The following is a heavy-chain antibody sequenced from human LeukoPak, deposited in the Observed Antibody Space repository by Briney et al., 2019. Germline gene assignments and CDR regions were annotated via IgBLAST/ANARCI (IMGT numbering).Heavy chain of an antibody. V-gene: IGHV3-7*04. CDR2: RRQGGREK. Sequence: GASMRLSWAASGFTFSSYWISLVRKAPGKGLELVVNRRQGGREKNYVDTVKGRFTSSVDNAKNPLYLQMNSLRAEDTAVYYCARGLLAAAGIDYWGQGALVTVSS. D-gene: IGHD6-13*01. J-gene: IGHJ4*02. CDR3: ARGLLAAAGIDY. CDR1: GFTFSSYW.